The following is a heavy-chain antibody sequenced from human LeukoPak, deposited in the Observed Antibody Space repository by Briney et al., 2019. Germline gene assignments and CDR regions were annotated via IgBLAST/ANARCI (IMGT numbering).Heavy chain of an antibody. J-gene: IGHJ4*02. CDR1: GGSISSYY. CDR2: IYYSGST. D-gene: IGHD2-2*01. Sequence: PSETLSLTCTVSGGSISSYYWSWIRQPPGKGLEWIGYIYYSGSTNYNPSLKSRVTISVDMSKNQFSLKLSSVTAADTAVYYCARFFRYCSSTSCSYYFDYWGQGTLVTVSS. V-gene: IGHV4-59*01. CDR3: ARFFRYCSSTSCSYYFDY.